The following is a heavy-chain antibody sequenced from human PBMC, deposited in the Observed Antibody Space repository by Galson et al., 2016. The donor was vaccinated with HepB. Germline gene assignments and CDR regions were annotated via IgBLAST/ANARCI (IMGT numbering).Heavy chain of an antibody. V-gene: IGHV2-5*02. J-gene: IGHJ5*02. CDR1: GFSLSTSGVG. CDR3: ATTVTTRGLPNWFDP. CDR2: IYWDDDK. Sequence: PALVKPTQTLTLTCTFSGFSLSTSGVGVGWIRQPPGKALEWLALIYWDDDKRHSPSLKSRLTITKDTSKNQVVLTMTNMDPVDTATYYCATTVTTRGLPNWFDPWGQGTLVTVSS. D-gene: IGHD4-17*01.